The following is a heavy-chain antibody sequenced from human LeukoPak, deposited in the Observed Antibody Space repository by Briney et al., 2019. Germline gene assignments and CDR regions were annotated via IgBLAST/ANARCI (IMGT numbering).Heavy chain of an antibody. Sequence: GGSLRLSCAASGFTFSSYGMHWVRQAPGKGLEWVAFIRYDGSNKYYADSVKGRFTISRDNSKNTLYLQMSSLRAEDTAVYYCARDGYSSWIYWGQGTLVTVSS. CDR2: IRYDGSNK. V-gene: IGHV3-30*02. D-gene: IGHD6-13*01. CDR3: ARDGYSSWIY. J-gene: IGHJ4*02. CDR1: GFTFSSYG.